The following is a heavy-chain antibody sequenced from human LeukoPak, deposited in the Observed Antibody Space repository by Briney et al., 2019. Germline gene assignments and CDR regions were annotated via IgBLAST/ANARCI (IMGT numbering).Heavy chain of an antibody. CDR3: ARAMRSGYDY. Sequence: QPGGSLRLSCAASGFTFSSYEMNWVRQAPGKGLEWVSHSSSSGSTIYYAGSVKGRFTIARDNAKNSVYLQMNSLRAEDTAVYYCARAMRSGYDYWGQGTLVTVSS. CDR1: GFTFSSYE. CDR2: SSSSGSTI. V-gene: IGHV3-48*03. D-gene: IGHD5-12*01. J-gene: IGHJ4*02.